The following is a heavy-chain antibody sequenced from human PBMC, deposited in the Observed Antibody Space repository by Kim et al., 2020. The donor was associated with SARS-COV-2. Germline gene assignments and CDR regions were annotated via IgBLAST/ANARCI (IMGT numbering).Heavy chain of an antibody. D-gene: IGHD3-3*01. Sequence: SETLSLTCTVSDGSINIDDDYWSWIRQHPGKGLEWIGYIYYSGRTKYKSSLKSRVTMSVDTSKNQFSLKLSSETAADTAVYYCARGREKHFDFWSGDYNFYAMDVWGQGTTVTVSS. CDR1: DGSINIDDDY. CDR2: IYYSGRT. J-gene: IGHJ6*02. V-gene: IGHV4-31*03. CDR3: ARGREKHFDFWSGDYNFYAMDV.